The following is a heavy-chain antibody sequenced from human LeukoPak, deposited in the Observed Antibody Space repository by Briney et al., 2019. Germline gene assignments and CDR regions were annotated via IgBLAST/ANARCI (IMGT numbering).Heavy chain of an antibody. J-gene: IGHJ4*02. V-gene: IGHV1-2*02. CDR1: GYTFTYYY. Sequence: GASVKVSCKASGYTFTYYYMHWVRQAPGQGLEWMGWINPNSGGTNYAQKFQGRVTMTSDTSTNTVYMELSSLRSEDTAVYSCARGRYSSDFFDYWGQGTLVTVSS. CDR2: INPNSGGT. D-gene: IGHD6-25*01. CDR3: ARGRYSSDFFDY.